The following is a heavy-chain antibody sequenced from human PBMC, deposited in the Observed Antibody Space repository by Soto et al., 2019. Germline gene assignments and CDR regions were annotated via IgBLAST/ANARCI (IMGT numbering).Heavy chain of an antibody. V-gene: IGHV4-39*01. CDR2: IYYGGST. D-gene: IGHD2-8*01. CDR3: AKNGMAGQNLFDP. Sequence: SETLSLTCTVSGGSISSSSYYWGWIRQPPGKRLEWIGSIYYGGSTYYNPSLKSRVTISVDTSKNQFSLKLNSVTAADTAVYYCAKNGMAGQNLFDPWGQGTLVTVSS. CDR1: GGSISSSSYY. J-gene: IGHJ5*02.